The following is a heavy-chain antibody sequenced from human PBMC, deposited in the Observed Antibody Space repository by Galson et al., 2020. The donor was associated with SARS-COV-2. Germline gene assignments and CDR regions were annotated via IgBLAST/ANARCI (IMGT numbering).Heavy chain of an antibody. V-gene: IGHV3-30*04. CDR2: ISYDGSNK. CDR3: ARDGVVTAPTPNFDY. Sequence: GESLKISCAASGFTFSSYAMHWVRQAPGKGLEWVAVISYDGSNKYYADSVKGRFTISRDNSKNTLYLQMNSLRAEDTAVYYCARDGVVTAPTPNFDYWGQGTLVTVSS. CDR1: GFTFSSYA. D-gene: IGHD2-21*02. J-gene: IGHJ4*02.